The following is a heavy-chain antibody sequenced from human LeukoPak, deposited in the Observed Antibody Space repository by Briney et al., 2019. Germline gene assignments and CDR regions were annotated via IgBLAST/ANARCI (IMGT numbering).Heavy chain of an antibody. V-gene: IGHV1-18*01. J-gene: IGHJ4*02. D-gene: IGHD3-22*01. CDR2: ISAYNGNT. CDR1: GGTFSSYA. Sequence: GASVKVSCKASGGTFSSYAISWVRQAPGQGLEWMGWISAYNGNTNYAQKLQGRVTMTTDTSTSTAYMELRSLRSDDTAVYYCARDKSDSSGHYYLGYWGQGTLVTVSS. CDR3: ARDKSDSSGHYYLGY.